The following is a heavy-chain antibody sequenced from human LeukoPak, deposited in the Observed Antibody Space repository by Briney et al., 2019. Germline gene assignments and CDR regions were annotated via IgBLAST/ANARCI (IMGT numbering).Heavy chain of an antibody. D-gene: IGHD3-22*01. CDR2: IYSGGST. J-gene: IGHJ4*02. CDR3: ARMVAFSGYGDYFDY. CDR1: GFSVSSNY. V-gene: IGHV3-53*01. Sequence: GGSLRLSCAASGFSVSSNYMSWVRQAPGKGLEWVSVIYSGGSTYYADSLKGRFTISRDNSKNTLYLLMTSLRAEDTAVYYCARMVAFSGYGDYFDYWGQGTLVTVSS.